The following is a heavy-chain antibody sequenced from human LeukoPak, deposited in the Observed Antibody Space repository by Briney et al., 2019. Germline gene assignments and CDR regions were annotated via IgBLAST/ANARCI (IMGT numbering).Heavy chain of an antibody. CDR1: GFTFSSYA. J-gene: IGHJ4*02. V-gene: IGHV3-48*03. D-gene: IGHD1-26*01. CDR3: ATSGSYRFDY. Sequence: GGSLRLSCAASGFTFSSYAMNWVRQAPGKGLEWVSYITNNGTTIYYADSVKGRFTISRDNAQNSLYLQMNSLRGEDTAVYYCATSGSYRFDYWGQGTLVTVSS. CDR2: ITNNGTTI.